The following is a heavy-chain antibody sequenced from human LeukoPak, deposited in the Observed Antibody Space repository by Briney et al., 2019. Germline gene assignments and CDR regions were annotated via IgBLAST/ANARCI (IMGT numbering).Heavy chain of an antibody. CDR2: IIPILAIA. D-gene: IGHD6-6*01. CDR3: ASEGAAPPHIQFDS. J-gene: IGHJ4*02. V-gene: IGHV1-69*04. CDR1: GGTFSGYA. Sequence: SVKVSCKASGGTFSGYAISWVRQAPGQGLEWMGRIIPILAIANFAQKFQGRVSITADRSTTTAYMDLSSLTSEDTAVYFCASEGAAPPHIQFDSWGQGTLLTLPS.